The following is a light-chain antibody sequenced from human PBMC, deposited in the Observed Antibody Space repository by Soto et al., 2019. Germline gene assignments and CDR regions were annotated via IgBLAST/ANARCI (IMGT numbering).Light chain of an antibody. V-gene: IGKV1-39*01. CDR1: QSISSY. CDR2: AAS. CDR3: QQSYSTPGLT. J-gene: IGKJ4*01. Sequence: DIQMTQSPSSLSASVGDRVTITCRASQSISSYLNWYQQKPGKAPKLLIYAASSLQSGVPSRFSGSGSGTDFTLTISSLQPEYFATYYCQQSYSTPGLTFGGGTKVEIK.